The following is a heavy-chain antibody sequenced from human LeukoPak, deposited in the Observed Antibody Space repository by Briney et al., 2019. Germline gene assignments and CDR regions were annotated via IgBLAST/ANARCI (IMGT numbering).Heavy chain of an antibody. CDR3: ARHRGPDAFDI. V-gene: IGHV4-59*08. Sequence: PSEPLSLTCAVSGGSISSYYWSWLRQPPGKGLEWSGYIYYSGSANYNPSLKSRVTISVDTSKNQFSLKLSSVTAADTAVYYCARHRGPDAFDIWGQGTMVTVSS. CDR2: IYYSGSA. J-gene: IGHJ3*02. CDR1: GGSISSYY.